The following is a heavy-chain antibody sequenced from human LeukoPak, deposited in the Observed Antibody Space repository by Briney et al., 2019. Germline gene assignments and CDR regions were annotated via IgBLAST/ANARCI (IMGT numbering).Heavy chain of an antibody. CDR2: LYYSGST. J-gene: IGHJ4*02. D-gene: IGHD3-16*01. CDR3: ARHLLRGGLFDY. V-gene: IGHV4-59*08. Sequence: SETLSLTCTVSGGSISSYYWSWIRQLPGKGLEWIGYLYYSGSTNYNPSLKSRVTISVDTSKNQFSLKLSSVTAADTAVYYCARHLLRGGLFDYWGQGTLVTVSS. CDR1: GGSISSYY.